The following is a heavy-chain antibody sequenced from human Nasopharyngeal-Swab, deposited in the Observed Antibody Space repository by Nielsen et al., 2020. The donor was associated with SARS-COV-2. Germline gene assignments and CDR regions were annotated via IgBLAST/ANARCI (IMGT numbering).Heavy chain of an antibody. D-gene: IGHD7-27*01. CDR2: ISAYNGNT. CDR1: GYTFTSYG. Sequence: ASVKVSCKTSGYTFTSYGISWVRQAPGQGLEWMGWISAYNGNTNYAQKLQGRVTMTTDTSTSTAYMELRSLRSDDTAVYYCARDLDRGNWGRRGYFDYWGQGTLVTVSS. J-gene: IGHJ4*02. CDR3: ARDLDRGNWGRRGYFDY. V-gene: IGHV1-18*01.